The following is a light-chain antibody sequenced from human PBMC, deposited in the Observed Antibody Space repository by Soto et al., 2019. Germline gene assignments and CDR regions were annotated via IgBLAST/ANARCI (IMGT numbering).Light chain of an antibody. CDR2: DAS. CDR3: QQRSNWPSIT. V-gene: IGKV3-11*01. Sequence: EIVLTQSPAILSLSPGERATLSCRASQSVSSYLAWYQQKPGQAPRLLISDASNRATGIPARFSGSGSGTDFTLTISSLEAEDFAVYYCQQRSNWPSITFGQGTRLEI. J-gene: IGKJ5*01. CDR1: QSVSSY.